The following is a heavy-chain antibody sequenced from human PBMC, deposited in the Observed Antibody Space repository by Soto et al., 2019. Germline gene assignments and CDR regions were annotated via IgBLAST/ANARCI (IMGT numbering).Heavy chain of an antibody. D-gene: IGHD3-10*01. CDR1: EFTFSNYG. Sequence: QVQLVESGGGVVQPGRSLRLSCAASEFTFSNYGMHWVRQAPGKGLEWVAVILNDGSNRYHADSVKERFTISRDNSRRTLYLQMNSLRAEDMAVYYCARDDEYSGNGMDVWGQGPRVTVS. CDR2: ILNDGSNR. CDR3: ARDDEYSGNGMDV. J-gene: IGHJ6*02. V-gene: IGHV3-33*01.